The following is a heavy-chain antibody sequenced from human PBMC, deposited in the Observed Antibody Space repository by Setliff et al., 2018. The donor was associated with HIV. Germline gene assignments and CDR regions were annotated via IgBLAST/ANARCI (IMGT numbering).Heavy chain of an antibody. V-gene: IGHV4-4*07. CDR2: IYDSGST. CDR3: ARETIRSGHPSEAGFDF. CDR1: GGSISGFY. J-gene: IGHJ4*02. Sequence: SETLSLTCTVSGGSISGFYWNWIRQSAGKGLQWIGRIYDSGSTKYNPSLKSRVTMSLDTSKNQFSLNLDSVTAADTAVYYCARETIRSGHPSEAGFDFWGQGALVTVSS. D-gene: IGHD6-19*01.